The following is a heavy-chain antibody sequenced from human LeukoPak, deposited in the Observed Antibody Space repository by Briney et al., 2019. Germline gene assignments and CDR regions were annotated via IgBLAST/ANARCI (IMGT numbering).Heavy chain of an antibody. Sequence: GASVKVSCKASGYTFTGYYMHWVRQAPGQGLEWMGWINPNSGGTNYAQKLQGRVTMTTDTSTSTAYMELRSLRSDDTAVYYCARDRVDSEYSSSRIEDYWGQGTLVTVSS. CDR3: ARDRVDSEYSSSRIEDY. CDR1: GYTFTGYY. J-gene: IGHJ4*02. D-gene: IGHD6-13*01. CDR2: INPNSGGT. V-gene: IGHV1-2*02.